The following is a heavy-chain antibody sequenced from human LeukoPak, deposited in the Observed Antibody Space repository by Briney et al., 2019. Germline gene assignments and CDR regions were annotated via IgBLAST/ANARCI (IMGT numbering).Heavy chain of an antibody. D-gene: IGHD3-16*01. J-gene: IGHJ4*02. CDR2: IKSKTDGGTT. Sequence: GGSLRLSCAASGFTFSNAWMSWVRQAPGKGLEWVGRIKSKTDGGTTDDAALVKGRFTISRDDSKNTLYLQMNSLKTEDTAVYYCTTVKGAAGTFGYYFDYWGQGTLVTVSS. CDR1: GFTFSNAW. CDR3: TTVKGAAGTFGYYFDY. V-gene: IGHV3-15*01.